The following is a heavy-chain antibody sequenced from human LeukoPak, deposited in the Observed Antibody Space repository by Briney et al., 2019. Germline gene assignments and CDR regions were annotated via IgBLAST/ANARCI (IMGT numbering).Heavy chain of an antibody. CDR3: AKRRSTSCYAP. D-gene: IGHD2-2*01. CDR1: GFTFSDYG. Sequence: PGGSLRLSCAASGFTFSDYGMHWVRQAPGKGLEWVAVISYDGNSEYYADSVKGRFSISRDNSKDTLYLQMNSLRPEDTAVYYCAKRRSTSCYAPWGQGTLVTVSS. J-gene: IGHJ5*02. CDR2: ISYDGNSE. V-gene: IGHV3-30*18.